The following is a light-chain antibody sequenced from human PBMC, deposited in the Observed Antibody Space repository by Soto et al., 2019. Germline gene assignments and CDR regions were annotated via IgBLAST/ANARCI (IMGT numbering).Light chain of an antibody. Sequence: QSALTQPPSASGSPGQSVTISCTGTSGDVGGYNYVSWYQQHPRKAPKLMSYEVSKRPSGVPDRFSVSKSVNSASLTVPGLQAEDEADYYCSSYAGSTEVVFGGGTQLTVL. V-gene: IGLV2-8*01. CDR2: EVS. J-gene: IGLJ2*01. CDR1: SGDVGGYNY. CDR3: SSYAGSTEVV.